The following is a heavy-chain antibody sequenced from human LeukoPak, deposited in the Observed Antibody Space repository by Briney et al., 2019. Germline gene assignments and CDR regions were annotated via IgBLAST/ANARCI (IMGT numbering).Heavy chain of an antibody. CDR3: AADGVAAVAGTFDY. CDR1: GYTFTSYY. Sequence: ASVKVSCKASGYTFTSYYMHWVRQAPGQGLEWMGIINPSGGSTNYAQKFQERVTITRDMSTSTAYMELSSLRSEDTAVYYCAADGVAAVAGTFDYWGQGTLVTVSS. CDR2: INPSGGST. J-gene: IGHJ4*02. D-gene: IGHD6-19*01. V-gene: IGHV1-46*01.